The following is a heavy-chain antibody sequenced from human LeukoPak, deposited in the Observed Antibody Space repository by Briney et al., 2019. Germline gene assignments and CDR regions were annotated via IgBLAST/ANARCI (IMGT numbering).Heavy chain of an antibody. J-gene: IGHJ5*02. Sequence: SETLSLTCAVYGGSFSGYYWSWIRQPPGKGLGWIGEINHSGSTNYNPSLKSRVTIPVDTSKNQFSLKLSSVTAADTAVYYCARAASAMVDLNWFDPWGQGTLVTVSS. CDR2: INHSGST. V-gene: IGHV4-34*01. D-gene: IGHD5-18*01. CDR3: ARAASAMVDLNWFDP. CDR1: GGSFSGYY.